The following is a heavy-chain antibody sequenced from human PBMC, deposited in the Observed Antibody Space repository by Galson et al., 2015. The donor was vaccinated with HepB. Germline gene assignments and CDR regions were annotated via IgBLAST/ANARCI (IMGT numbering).Heavy chain of an antibody. CDR2: ISSSSDTI. Sequence: SLRLSCAASGFAFISYNMHWVRQAPGKGLEWVSYISSSSDTIHYADSVEGRFTISRDNAKKSLFLQMNSLRAEDTAVYYCARDRTAVADTWGQGTLVTVSS. CDR3: ARDRTAVADT. J-gene: IGHJ5*02. CDR1: GFAFISYN. D-gene: IGHD6-19*01. V-gene: IGHV3-48*04.